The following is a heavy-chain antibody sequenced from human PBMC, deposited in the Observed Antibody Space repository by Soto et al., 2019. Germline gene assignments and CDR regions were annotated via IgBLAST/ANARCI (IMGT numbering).Heavy chain of an antibody. CDR3: AKWAVGPGGYFDF. J-gene: IGHJ2*01. CDR2: ISGRGGST. V-gene: IGHV3-23*01. Sequence: GGSLRLSCAASGFTFSIYAMSWVRQAPGKGLEWVSYISGRGGSTDYADSVKGRFNISRDNSNNTLYLQMNSLRAEDTAVYYCAKWAVGPGGYFDFWGRGTLVTVSS. CDR1: GFTFSIYA. D-gene: IGHD1-26*01.